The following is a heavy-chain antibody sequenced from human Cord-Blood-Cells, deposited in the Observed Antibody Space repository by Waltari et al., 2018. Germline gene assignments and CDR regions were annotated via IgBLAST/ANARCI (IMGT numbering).Heavy chain of an antibody. CDR3: ARRSFTVTTRWYFDL. CDR2: IGTAGDT. CDR1: GFTFSSYD. J-gene: IGHJ2*01. V-gene: IGHV3-13*01. D-gene: IGHD4-4*01. Sequence: EVQLVESGGGLVQPGGSLRLSCAASGFTFSSYDMHWVRQATGKGWEWVSAIGTAGDTYYPGSVKGRFTISRENAKNSLYLQMNSLRAGDTAVYYCARRSFTVTTRWYFDLWGRGTLVTVSS.